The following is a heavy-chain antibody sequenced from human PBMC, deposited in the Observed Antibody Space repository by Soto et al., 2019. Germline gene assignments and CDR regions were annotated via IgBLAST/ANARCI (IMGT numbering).Heavy chain of an antibody. CDR3: AIIYDRGYYFDY. D-gene: IGHD3-10*01. V-gene: IGHV4-31*03. CDR1: GGSISSGGYY. J-gene: IGHJ4*02. Sequence: TLSLTCTVSGGSISSGGYYWSWIRQHPGKGLEWIGYIYYSGSTYYNPSLKSRVTISVDTSKNQFSLKLSSVTAADTAVYYCAIIYDRGYYFDYWGQGTLVTVSS. CDR2: IYYSGST.